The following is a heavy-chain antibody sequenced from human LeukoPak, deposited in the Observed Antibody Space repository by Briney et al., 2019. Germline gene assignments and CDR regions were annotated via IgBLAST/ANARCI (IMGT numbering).Heavy chain of an antibody. CDR1: GFTFSSYA. D-gene: IGHD3-22*01. Sequence: GGSLTLSCAASGFTFSSYAMSWVRQAPGKGLEWVSAISGSGGSTYYADSVKGRFTISRDNSKNTLYLQMNSLRAEDTAVYYCAKAVYYYDSSGYYLEYFQHWGQGTLVTVSS. CDR3: AKAVYYYDSSGYYLEYFQH. J-gene: IGHJ1*01. V-gene: IGHV3-23*01. CDR2: ISGSGGST.